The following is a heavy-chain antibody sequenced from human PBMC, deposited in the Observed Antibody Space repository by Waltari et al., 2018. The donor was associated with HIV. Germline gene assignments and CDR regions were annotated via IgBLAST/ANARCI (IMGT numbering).Heavy chain of an antibody. D-gene: IGHD3-3*01. CDR3: ASDYYDFWSGYYRASYFDY. Sequence: QVQLVESGGGGVQPGRSLKLSRAASGFVFSCHARPWVRKAPGKGLEWLAVISADGSNKYYADSVKGRFTISRDNSKNTLYLQMNSLRAEDTAVYYCASDYYDFWSGYYRASYFDYWGQGTLVTVSS. CDR2: ISADGSNK. V-gene: IGHV3-30*16. CDR1: GFVFSCHA. J-gene: IGHJ4*02.